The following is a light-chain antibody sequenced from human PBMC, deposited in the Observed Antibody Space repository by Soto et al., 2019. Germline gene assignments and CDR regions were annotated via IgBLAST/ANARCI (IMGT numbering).Light chain of an antibody. CDR2: GAS. CDR1: RSISSTY. J-gene: IGKJ2*01. CDR3: QQYGGSPPYT. V-gene: IGKV3-20*01. Sequence: EIVLTQSPGTLSLSPGERATLSCRASRSISSTYLAWYQQKPGQAPRLLIYGASIRTTGIPDRFSGSGSGTYFTLAISRLETEDFAVYYCQQYGGSPPYTFGQGTKLEIK.